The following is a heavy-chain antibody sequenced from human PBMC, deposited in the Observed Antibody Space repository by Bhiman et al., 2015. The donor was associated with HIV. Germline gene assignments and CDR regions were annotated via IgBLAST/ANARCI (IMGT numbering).Heavy chain of an antibody. V-gene: IGHV3-66*02. CDR2: IYTDT. Sequence: EVQLVESGGGLVQPGGSLRLSCAASGFIVTNYYMGWVRQAPGKGLEWVAIIYTDTYYTDSVKGRFTISRDISKNMLFLQMNSLRAEDTAVYYCGYWSVNAGIGYWGQGTLVSVSS. D-gene: IGHD2-8*02. CDR1: GFIVTNYY. CDR3: GYWSVNAGIGY. J-gene: IGHJ4*02.